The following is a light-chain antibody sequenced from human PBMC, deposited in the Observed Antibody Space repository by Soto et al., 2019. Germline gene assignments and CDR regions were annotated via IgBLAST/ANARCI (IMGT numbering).Light chain of an antibody. CDR2: GAS. CDR3: QQYNNWPWT. J-gene: IGKJ1*01. Sequence: ETVMTQSTATMSMAGGGRAPLSCRASQSISDTLAWYQQKPGQAPRLLIHGASTRATGFPARFSGSGSGTDFTLTISSLQSEDFAVYYCQQYNNWPWTFGQGTKVDIK. V-gene: IGKV3-15*01. CDR1: QSISDT.